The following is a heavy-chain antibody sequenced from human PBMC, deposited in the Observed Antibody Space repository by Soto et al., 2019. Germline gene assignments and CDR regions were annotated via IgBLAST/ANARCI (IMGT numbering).Heavy chain of an antibody. V-gene: IGHV3-11*01. CDR2: ISGSGNTI. CDR3: ARDRLPMVVVVMGWFDP. D-gene: IGHD3-22*01. Sequence: GGSLRLSCAASGFRFRDYYMSWIRQAPGQGLEWISYISGSGNTIYYADSVKGRFIISRDNAKNSLFLQMNSLRADDTAVYYCARDRLPMVVVVMGWFDPWGQGTLVTVSS. J-gene: IGHJ5*02. CDR1: GFRFRDYY.